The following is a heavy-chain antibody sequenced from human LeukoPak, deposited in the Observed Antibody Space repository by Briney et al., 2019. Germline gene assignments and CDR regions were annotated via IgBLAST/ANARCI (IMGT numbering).Heavy chain of an antibody. J-gene: IGHJ4*02. CDR1: GFTFSIYS. Sequence: GGSLRLSCAASGFTFSIYSINWVRQAPGKGLEWLSYISGSSRTISYADSLKGRFTVSRDNAKNSVDLQMDSLRAEDTAVYSCARVGTSGWTSDYWGQGTPVTVSS. CDR2: ISGSSRTI. CDR3: ARVGTSGWTSDY. D-gene: IGHD6-19*01. V-gene: IGHV3-48*04.